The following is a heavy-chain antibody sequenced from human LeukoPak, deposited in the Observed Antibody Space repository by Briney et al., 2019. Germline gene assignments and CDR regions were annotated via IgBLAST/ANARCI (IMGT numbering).Heavy chain of an antibody. D-gene: IGHD1-26*01. CDR2: ISSSSSYI. CDR3: AREKRHSGNPPDY. V-gene: IGHV3-21*01. CDR1: GFTFSSYA. Sequence: GGSLRLSCAASGFTFSSYAMSWVRQAPGKGLEWVSSISSSSSYIYYADSVKGRFTISRDNAKNSLYLQMNSLRAEDTAVYYCAREKRHSGNPPDYWGQGTLVTVSS. J-gene: IGHJ4*02.